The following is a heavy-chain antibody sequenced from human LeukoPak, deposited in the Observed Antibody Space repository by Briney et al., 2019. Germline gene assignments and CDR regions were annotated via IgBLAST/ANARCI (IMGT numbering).Heavy chain of an antibody. CDR3: ARGSHYGDY. V-gene: IGHV3-74*01. CDR1: GCTFSSYW. Sequence: PGGSLRLSCAASGCTFSSYWMHWVRQAPGKGLVWVSLISSDGTITSYADSVKGRFTISRDNAKNTLYLQMNSLRAEDTAVYYCARGSHYGDYWGQGTLVTVSS. CDR2: ISSDGTIT. D-gene: IGHD3-16*01. J-gene: IGHJ4*02.